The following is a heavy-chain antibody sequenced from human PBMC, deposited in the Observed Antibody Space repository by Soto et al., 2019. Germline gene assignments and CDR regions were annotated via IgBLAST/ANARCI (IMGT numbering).Heavy chain of an antibody. J-gene: IGHJ3*02. CDR1: GFTFDDYA. D-gene: IGHD3-9*01. CDR2: ISWNSGSI. V-gene: IGHV3-9*01. CDR3: AKTGYPLHDAFDI. Sequence: GGSLRLSCAASGFTFDDYAMHWVRQAPGKGLEWVSGISWNSGSIGYADSVKGRFTISRDNAKNSLYLQMNSLRAEDTALYYCAKTGYPLHDAFDIWGQGTMVTVSS.